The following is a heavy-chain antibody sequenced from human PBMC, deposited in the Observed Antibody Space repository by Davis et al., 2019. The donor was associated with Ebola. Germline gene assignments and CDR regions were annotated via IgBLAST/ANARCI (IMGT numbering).Heavy chain of an antibody. CDR3: ARGWPSSVTTDYYAMDV. D-gene: IGHD4-17*01. CDR2: IYASGNA. Sequence: SETLSLTCTVSGGSISSGDFFWGWVRQPPGKGLEWIGYIYASGNAYYTPSLRSRLSISVDASKKQFSLKVSSVTAADTAVYYCARGWPSSVTTDYYAMDVWGKGTTVTVSS. J-gene: IGHJ6*04. V-gene: IGHV4-30-4*01. CDR1: GGSISSGDFF.